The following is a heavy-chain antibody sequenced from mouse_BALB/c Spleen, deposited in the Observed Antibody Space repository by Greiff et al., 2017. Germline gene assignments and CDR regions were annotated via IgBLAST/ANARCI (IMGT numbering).Heavy chain of an antibody. CDR2: IYPGDGDT. J-gene: IGHJ3*01. CDR3: ARGDGSSPWFAY. D-gene: IGHD1-1*01. V-gene: IGHV1-82*01. Sequence: VQLQQSGPELVKPGASVKISCKASGYAFSSSWMNWVKQRPGQGLEWIGRIYPGDGDTNYNGKFKGKATLTADKSSSTAYMQLSSLTSVDSAVYFCARGDGSSPWFAYWGQGTLVTVSA. CDR1: GYAFSSSW.